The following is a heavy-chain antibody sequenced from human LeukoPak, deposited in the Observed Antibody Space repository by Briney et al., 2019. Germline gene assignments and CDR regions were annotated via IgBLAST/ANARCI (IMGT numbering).Heavy chain of an antibody. CDR2: INPSGGST. J-gene: IGHJ4*02. Sequence: ASVTVSCTPSGYTFTDYYIHWVRQAPGQGLEWMGIINPSGGSTSYAQKFQGRVTMSRDTSTSTVYMELSSLRSEDTAVYYCAREIPPGIAAAGTEATNDYWGQGTLVTVSS. D-gene: IGHD6-13*01. V-gene: IGHV1-46*01. CDR1: GYTFTDYY. CDR3: AREIPPGIAAAGTEATNDY.